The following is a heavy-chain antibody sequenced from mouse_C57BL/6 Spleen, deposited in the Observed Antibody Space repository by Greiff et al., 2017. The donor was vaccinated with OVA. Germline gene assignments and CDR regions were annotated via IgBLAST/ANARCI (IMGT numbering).Heavy chain of an antibody. D-gene: IGHD1-1*01. CDR1: GYTFTSYW. V-gene: IGHV1-55*01. Sequence: VQLQQPGAELVKPGASVKMSCKASGYTFTSYWITWVKQRPGQGLEWIGDIYPGSGSTNYNEKFKSKATLTVDTSSSTAYMQLSSRTSEDTAIYYCARRFITTVLEGYYFAYWAKAPLSQSPQ. CDR3: ARRFITTVLEGYYFAY. CDR2: IYPGSGST. J-gene: IGHJ2*01.